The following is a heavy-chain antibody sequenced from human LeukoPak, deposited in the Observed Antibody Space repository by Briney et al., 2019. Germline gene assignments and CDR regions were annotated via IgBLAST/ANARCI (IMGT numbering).Heavy chain of an antibody. Sequence: GGSLRLSCAASGFIFSHYGMHWVRQAPGKGLEWVAVIQNDASTENFADSVKGRFTISRDNSKNTVFLQMNSLRVEDTAVYYCARELSQIVWGGLDYGGQGTLVSVSS. CDR1: GFIFSHYG. J-gene: IGHJ4*02. CDR2: IQNDASTE. CDR3: ARELSQIVWGGLDY. D-gene: IGHD2-21*01. V-gene: IGHV3-33*05.